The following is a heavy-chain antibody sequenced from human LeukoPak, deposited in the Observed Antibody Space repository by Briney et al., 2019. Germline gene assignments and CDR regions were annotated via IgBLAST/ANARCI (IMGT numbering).Heavy chain of an antibody. D-gene: IGHD5-12*01. V-gene: IGHV3-33*08. J-gene: IGHJ4*02. CDR3: ARARRGYAYGNFDY. Sequence: GGSLRLSCAASGFTFSSYGMHWVRQAPGKGLEWVAVIWYGGSNKYYADSVKGRFTISRDNSKNTLYLQMISLRADDTAVYYCARARRGYAYGNFDYWGQGTLVTVSS. CDR1: GFTFSSYG. CDR2: IWYGGSNK.